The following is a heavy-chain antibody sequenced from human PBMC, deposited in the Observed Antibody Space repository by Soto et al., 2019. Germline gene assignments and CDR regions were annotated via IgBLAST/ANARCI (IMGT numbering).Heavy chain of an antibody. Sequence: RRLSCTASGFTFNHYAMIWVRQGPGKGLEWGGAVSGRGGSTKYAGSVKCRFIISKDNSNSTRYLQMDSLRGEDAAVYYCAKASPVTTSLYFYYYGFEAWGQGTTVTVSS. D-gene: IGHD4-17*01. CDR2: VSGRGGST. V-gene: IGHV3-23*01. J-gene: IGHJ6*02. CDR1: GFTFNHYA. CDR3: AKASPVTTSLYFYYYGFEA.